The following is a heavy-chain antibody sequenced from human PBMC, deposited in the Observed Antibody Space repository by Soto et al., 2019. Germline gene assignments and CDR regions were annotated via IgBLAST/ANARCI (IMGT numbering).Heavy chain of an antibody. J-gene: IGHJ5*02. Sequence: GGALRISCAASGVTFSSYSMNWVRQAPGKGLEWVSSISSSSSYIYYADSVKGRFTISRDNAKNSLYLQMNSLRAEDTAVYYCARALYYYDSSGYYGSWGQGTLVTVSS. V-gene: IGHV3-21*01. CDR3: ARALYYYDSSGYYGS. D-gene: IGHD3-22*01. CDR2: ISSSSSYI. CDR1: GVTFSSYS.